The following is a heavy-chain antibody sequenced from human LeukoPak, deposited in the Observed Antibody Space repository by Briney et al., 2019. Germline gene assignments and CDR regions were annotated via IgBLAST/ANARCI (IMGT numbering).Heavy chain of an antibody. D-gene: IGHD3-22*01. V-gene: IGHV1-18*01. CDR2: ISAYNGNT. Sequence: ASVKVSCKASGYTFTSYGISWVRQAPGQGLEWMGWISAYNGNTNYAQKLQGRVTMTTDTSTSTAYMELRSLRSDDTAVYYCARDADYYDSSGYYLHWGQGTLVTVSS. CDR1: GYTFTSYG. J-gene: IGHJ4*02. CDR3: ARDADYYDSSGYYLH.